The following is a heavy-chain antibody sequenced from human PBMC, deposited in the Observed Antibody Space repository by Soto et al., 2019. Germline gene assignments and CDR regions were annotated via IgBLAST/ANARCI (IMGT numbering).Heavy chain of an antibody. Sequence: VKVSCKASGYTFTSYGISWVRQAPGQGLEWMGWISAYNGNTNYAQKLQGRVTMTTDTSTSTAYMELRSLRSDDTAVYYCARVWGIAVAGTQGPIDYWGQGTLVTVSS. V-gene: IGHV1-18*01. CDR3: ARVWGIAVAGTQGPIDY. CDR2: ISAYNGNT. D-gene: IGHD6-19*01. J-gene: IGHJ4*02. CDR1: GYTFTSYG.